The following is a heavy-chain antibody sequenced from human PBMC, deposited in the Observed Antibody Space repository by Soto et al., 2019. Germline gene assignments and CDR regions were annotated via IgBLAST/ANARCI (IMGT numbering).Heavy chain of an antibody. CDR3: GRVMIGTSRHTDSDY. D-gene: IGHD2-8*01. CDR1: GASISSRDYY. V-gene: IGHV4-39*01. CDR2: IDYNGVT. J-gene: IGHJ4*02. Sequence: SETLSLTCTVSGASISSRDYYWGWIRPTPGKGLEWIGNIDYNGVTYYNPSLKSRVTVSKVTSKNQLSLKVASVTAADTAIYYCGRVMIGTSRHTDSDYWGQGTQVTVSS.